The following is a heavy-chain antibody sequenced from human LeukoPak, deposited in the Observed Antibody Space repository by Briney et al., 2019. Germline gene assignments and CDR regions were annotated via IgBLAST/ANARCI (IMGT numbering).Heavy chain of an antibody. D-gene: IGHD6-25*01. Sequence: GGALRVSCVASLFDFCGYSLTAVREGPGRGLGRVSSITSAVTSMYYADSVRGRFIISRDIAKNSLYLKMNSLRAEDTGVYYCAPAGGISTWYLDYWGQGTLVAVSS. J-gene: IGHJ4*02. V-gene: IGHV3-21*03. CDR2: ITSAVTSM. CDR3: APAGGISTWYLDY. CDR1: LFDFCGYS.